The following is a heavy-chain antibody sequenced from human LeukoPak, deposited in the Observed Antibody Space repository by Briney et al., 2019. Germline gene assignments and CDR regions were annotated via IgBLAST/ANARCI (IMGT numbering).Heavy chain of an antibody. V-gene: IGHV1-8*03. CDR2: MNPNSGNT. Sequence: ASVKVSCKASGYTFTSYDINWVRQATGQGLEWMGWMNPNSGNTGYAQKFQGRVTITRNTSISTAYMELSSLRSEDTAVYYCARSGYNWNYGWYYYMDVWGKGTTVTVSS. J-gene: IGHJ6*03. CDR3: ARSGYNWNYGWYYYMDV. D-gene: IGHD1-7*01. CDR1: GYTFTSYD.